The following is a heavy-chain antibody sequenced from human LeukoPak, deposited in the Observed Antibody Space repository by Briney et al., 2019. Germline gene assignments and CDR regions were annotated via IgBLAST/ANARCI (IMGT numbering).Heavy chain of an antibody. D-gene: IGHD4-17*01. J-gene: IGHJ4*02. V-gene: IGHV1-8*01. CDR3: ARFGDYRKAPTDY. CDR1: GYTFTSYD. Sequence: ASVKVSCKASGYTFTSYDINWVRQATGQGLEWMGWMNPNSGNTGYAQKFQGRVTMTRNTSISTAYMELSSLRSEDTAVYYCARFGDYRKAPTDYWRQGTLVTVSS. CDR2: MNPNSGNT.